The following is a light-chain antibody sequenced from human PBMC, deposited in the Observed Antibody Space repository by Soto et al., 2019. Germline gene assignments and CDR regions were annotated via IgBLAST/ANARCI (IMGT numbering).Light chain of an antibody. CDR3: QQRASWPPIT. CDR1: QTVSDY. CDR2: DAS. Sequence: EVVLTQSPATLSLSPGERATLSCRASQTVSDYLAWYQQKPGQPPRLLIYDASERPADIPARFSGSGFGTDFTLTINTVEPDDFAVYSCQQRASWPPITFGQGTRLEIK. V-gene: IGKV3-11*01. J-gene: IGKJ5*01.